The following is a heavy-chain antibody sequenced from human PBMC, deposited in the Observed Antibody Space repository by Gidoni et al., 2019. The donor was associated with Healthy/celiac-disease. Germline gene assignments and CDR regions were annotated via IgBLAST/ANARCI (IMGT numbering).Heavy chain of an antibody. Sequence: QVQLVESGGGAVQPGRSLSLSCAASGFTFRSYAMHWVRQAPGKGLEWVAVISYDGSNKYYADSVKGRFTISRDNSKNTLYLQMNSLRAEDTAVYYCARDPSSGYYQAYYMDVWGKGTTVTVSS. V-gene: IGHV3-30-3*01. D-gene: IGHD3-22*01. CDR2: ISYDGSNK. CDR1: GFTFRSYA. CDR3: ARDPSSGYYQAYYMDV. J-gene: IGHJ6*03.